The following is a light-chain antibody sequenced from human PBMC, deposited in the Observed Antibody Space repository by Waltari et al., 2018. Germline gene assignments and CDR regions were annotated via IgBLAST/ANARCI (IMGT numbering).Light chain of an antibody. V-gene: IGLV2-14*03. Sequence: QSALTQPASVSGSPGQSITISCTGTSSDVGGYNYVSWYQQHQGKAPEFLIYDVSKRPSGVSNRCSGSKSGNTASRTISGLQADDEADYYCSSYATSNTLVFGGGTKLTVL. CDR3: SSYATSNTLV. J-gene: IGLJ3*02. CDR1: SSDVGGYNY. CDR2: DVS.